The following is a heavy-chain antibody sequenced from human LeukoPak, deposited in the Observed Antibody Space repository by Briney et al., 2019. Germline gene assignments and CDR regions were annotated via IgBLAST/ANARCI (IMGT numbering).Heavy chain of an antibody. D-gene: IGHD4-17*01. Sequence: SQTLSLTCTVSGGSISSGSYYWTWIRQPARKGLEWIGRISTSGSTYYNPSLKSRVTIFLDTSKNQFSLNMDSVAAADTAVYYCARGHGDYTVLGFWGQGALVTVSS. V-gene: IGHV4-61*02. J-gene: IGHJ4*02. CDR3: ARGHGDYTVLGF. CDR1: GGSISSGSYY. CDR2: ISTSGST.